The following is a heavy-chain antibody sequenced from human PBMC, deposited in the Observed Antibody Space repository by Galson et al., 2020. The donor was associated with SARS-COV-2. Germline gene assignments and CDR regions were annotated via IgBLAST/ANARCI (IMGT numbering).Heavy chain of an antibody. CDR1: GLAFSTFG. V-gene: IGHV3-30*02. Sequence: GGSLRLSCIASGLAFSTFGMHWVRQAPGMGLERVAFIQFDGSDKFFADSVKGRFTISRDNSKNTLYLQMNSLRAEDTAVYYCAKGKDWYYYYYMDVWGKGTTVTVSS. D-gene: IGHD2-15*01. CDR3: AKGKDWYYYYYMDV. J-gene: IGHJ6*03. CDR2: IQFDGSDK.